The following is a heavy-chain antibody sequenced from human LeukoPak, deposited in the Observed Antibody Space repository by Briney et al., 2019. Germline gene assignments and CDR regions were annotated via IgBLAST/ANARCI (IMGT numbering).Heavy chain of an antibody. D-gene: IGHD2-15*01. Sequence: GGSLRLSCSASGFTFRSYAMQWVRQAPGKGLEYVSAISSNGGSTYYADSVKGRFTISRDNSKNTLYLQMSSLRGEDTAVYYCVKDQSYCSGGSCYYYFDHWGQGALVTVSS. CDR2: ISSNGGST. CDR1: GFTFRSYA. CDR3: VKDQSYCSGGSCYYYFDH. J-gene: IGHJ4*02. V-gene: IGHV3-64D*09.